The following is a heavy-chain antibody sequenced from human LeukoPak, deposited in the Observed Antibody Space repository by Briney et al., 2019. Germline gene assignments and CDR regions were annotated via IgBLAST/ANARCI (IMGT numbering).Heavy chain of an antibody. CDR2: IWYDGDNK. V-gene: IGHV3-33*01. D-gene: IGHD6-13*01. J-gene: IGHJ4*02. CDR1: GFTFSSYG. Sequence: GGSLRLSCAASGFTFSSYGMHWVRQAPGKGREWVAVIWYDGDNKYYADSVKGRFTISRDNSKNTLYLQMNSLRAEDTAVYYCARDPAGKYSSSWFDYWGQGTLVTVSS. CDR3: ARDPAGKYSSSWFDY.